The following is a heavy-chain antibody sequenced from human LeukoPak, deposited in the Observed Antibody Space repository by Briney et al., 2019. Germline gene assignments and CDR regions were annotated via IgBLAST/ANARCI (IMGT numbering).Heavy chain of an antibody. D-gene: IGHD5-24*01. J-gene: IGHJ4*02. CDR1: GFTFSSQT. CDR3: ARGGDGYKHIDY. Sequence: PGGSLRLSCAASGFTFSSQTMNWVRQAPGKGLEWVSSISSGSSYIFYADSVKGRFTISRDNAKNSLYLQMNSLRAEDTAVYYCARGGDGYKHIDYWGQGTLVTVSS. CDR2: ISSGSSYI. V-gene: IGHV3-21*01.